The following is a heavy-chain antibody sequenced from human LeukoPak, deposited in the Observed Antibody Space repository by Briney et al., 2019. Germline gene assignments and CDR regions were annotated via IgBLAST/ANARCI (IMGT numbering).Heavy chain of an antibody. CDR2: ISWNSGSI. V-gene: IGHV3-9*01. D-gene: IGHD6-19*01. J-gene: IGHJ6*02. CDR3: AKDASGIAVAGPSYYYYYYGMDV. CDR1: GFTFDDYA. Sequence: GRTLRLSCAASGFTFDDYAMHWVRQAPGKGLEWVSGISWNSGSIGYADSVKGLFTIFRDNAKNSLYLQMNSLRAEDTALYYCAKDASGIAVAGPSYYYYYYGMDVWGQGTTVTVSS.